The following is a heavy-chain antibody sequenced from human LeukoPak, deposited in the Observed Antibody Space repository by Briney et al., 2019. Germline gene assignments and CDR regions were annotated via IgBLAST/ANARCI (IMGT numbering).Heavy chain of an antibody. J-gene: IGHJ6*03. CDR2: ILTRWST. Sequence: SETLSLTRSFSSGFLSNFHWSWIRQPAGRGREWIGRILTRWSTYYNPSLKSQVTISLDPSKNQFSLKLSSVTAADTAVYYCGRGRFDYYDTSGYYRPREYYYYYYYMDVWGKGTTVTISS. V-gene: IGHV4-4*07. D-gene: IGHD3-22*01. CDR3: GRGRFDYYDTSGYYRPREYYYYYYYMDV. CDR1: SGFLSNFH.